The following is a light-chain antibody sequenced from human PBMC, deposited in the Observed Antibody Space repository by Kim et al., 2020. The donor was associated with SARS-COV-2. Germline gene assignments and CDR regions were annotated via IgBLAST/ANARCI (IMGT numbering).Light chain of an antibody. CDR3: QQRSNWPIT. V-gene: IGKV3-11*01. CDR1: QSVSSY. J-gene: IGKJ5*01. CDR2: DAS. Sequence: LSPGDSATLSCRASQSVSSYLAWHQQNPGQAPRLLIYDASNRATGIPARFSGSGSGTDFTLTLSSLEPEDFAVYYCQQRSNWPITFGQGTRLEI.